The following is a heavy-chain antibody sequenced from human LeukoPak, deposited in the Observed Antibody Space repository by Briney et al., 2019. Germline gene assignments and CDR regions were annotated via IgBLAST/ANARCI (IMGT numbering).Heavy chain of an antibody. V-gene: IGHV3-30*18. CDR2: ISYDGSNK. J-gene: IGHJ4*02. Sequence: PGRSLTLFRAASGFTFSTYGMHWVRQAPGKGLEWVAVISYDGSNKYYADSVKGRFTISRDNSKNTLYLQMNSLRAEDTAVYYCANREYHLPALYWGQGTLVTVSS. D-gene: IGHD2-2*01. CDR1: GFTFSTYG. CDR3: ANREYHLPALY.